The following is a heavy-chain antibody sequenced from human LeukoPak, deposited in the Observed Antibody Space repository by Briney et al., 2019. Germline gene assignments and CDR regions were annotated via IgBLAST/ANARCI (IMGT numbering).Heavy chain of an antibody. Sequence: PGGSLRLSCAASGFTLSTYAMSWVRQAPGKGLEWVSAISGSGGSTYYADSVKGRFTISRDNSKNTLYLQMNSLRAEDTAVYYCAKGKASGWYIVDYWGQGTLVTVSS. D-gene: IGHD6-19*01. CDR1: GFTLSTYA. CDR3: AKGKASGWYIVDY. V-gene: IGHV3-23*01. J-gene: IGHJ4*02. CDR2: ISGSGGST.